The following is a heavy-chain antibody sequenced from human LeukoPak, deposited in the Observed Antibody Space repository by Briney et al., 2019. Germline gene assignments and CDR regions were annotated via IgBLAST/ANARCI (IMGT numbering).Heavy chain of an antibody. J-gene: IGHJ4*02. CDR2: IRYDGSNK. D-gene: IGHD3-22*01. CDR3: AKAPGYYDSSGYYAPFGY. CDR1: GFTFSSYG. Sequence: GGSLRLSCAASGFTFSSYGMHWVRQAPGKGLEWVAFIRYDGSNKYYADSVKGRFTISRDNSKNTLYLQMNSLRAEDTAVYYCAKAPGYYDSSGYYAPFGYWGQGTLVTVSS. V-gene: IGHV3-30*02.